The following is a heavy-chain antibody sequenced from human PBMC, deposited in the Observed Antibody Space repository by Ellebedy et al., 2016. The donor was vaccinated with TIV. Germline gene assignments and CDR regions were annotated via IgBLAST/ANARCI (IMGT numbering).Heavy chain of an antibody. CDR3: AKGRGGGSDSSAPRYYFDS. CDR1: GFTFSSYA. V-gene: IGHV3-23*01. J-gene: IGHJ4*01. Sequence: GESLKISCAASGFTFSSYAMSWVRQAPGKGLEWVSTISSTGSRTYYADSVEGRFIISRDNSKKTLYLQMNSRRAEDTAVYYCAKGRGGGSDSSAPRYYFDSWGLGTLVTVSS. D-gene: IGHD6-19*01. CDR2: ISSTGSRT.